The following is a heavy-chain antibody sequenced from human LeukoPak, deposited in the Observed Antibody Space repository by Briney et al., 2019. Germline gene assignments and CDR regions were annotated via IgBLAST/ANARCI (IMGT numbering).Heavy chain of an antibody. CDR3: ARENCSGGSCSVAFDI. Sequence: ASVKVSCKASGYTFTGHYMHWVRQAPGQGLEWMGWINPNSGGTNYAQKFQGRVTMTRDTSISTAYMELSRLRSDDTAVYYCARENCSGGSCSVAFDIWGQGTMVTVSS. CDR1: GYTFTGHY. J-gene: IGHJ3*02. D-gene: IGHD2-15*01. V-gene: IGHV1-2*02. CDR2: INPNSGGT.